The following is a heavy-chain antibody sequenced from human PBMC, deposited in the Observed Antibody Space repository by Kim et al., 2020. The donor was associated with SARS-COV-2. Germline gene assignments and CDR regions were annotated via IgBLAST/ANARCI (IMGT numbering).Heavy chain of an antibody. CDR1: GYTLTELS. CDR3: ATAPTEGLLLSSPNWYFDL. Sequence: ASVKVSCKVSGYTLTELSMHWVRQAPGKGLEWMGGFDPEDGETIYAQKFQGRVTMTEDTSTDTAYMELSSLRSEDTAVYYCATAPTEGLLLSSPNWYFDLWGRGTLVTVSS. V-gene: IGHV1-24*01. J-gene: IGHJ2*01. CDR2: FDPEDGET. D-gene: IGHD3-3*01.